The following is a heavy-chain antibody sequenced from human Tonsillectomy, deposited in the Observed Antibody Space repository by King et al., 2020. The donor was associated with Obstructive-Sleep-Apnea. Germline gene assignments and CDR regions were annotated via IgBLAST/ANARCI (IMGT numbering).Heavy chain of an antibody. D-gene: IGHD4-17*01. CDR1: GYTFTGYY. V-gene: IGHV1-2*02. CDR3: ARMGNDYGDYDPSHLGY. CDR2: INLNNGGT. J-gene: IGHJ4*02. Sequence: LQLVQSGAEVKEPGASVKVSCKASGYTFTGYYIHWVRQAPGQGPEWMGWINLNNGGTHYAQKFQGRVTLTRDTSISTAYMELSRLRSDDTAMYYCARMGNDYGDYDPSHLGYWGQGTLVIVSS.